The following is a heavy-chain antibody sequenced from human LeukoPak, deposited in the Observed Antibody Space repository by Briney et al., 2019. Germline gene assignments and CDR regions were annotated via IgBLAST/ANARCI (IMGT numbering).Heavy chain of an antibody. V-gene: IGHV3-73*01. CDR2: IRSKANGYAT. CDR3: TRLSGDLTFDY. Sequence: GGSLRLSCAASGFTFSDSAMHWVRQASGKGLEWIGRIRSKANGYATAYAVSVKDRFTISRDDSKNAAYLQMNSLKTEDTAVYYCTRLSGDLTFDYWGQGTLVTVSS. J-gene: IGHJ4*02. D-gene: IGHD6-25*01. CDR1: GFTFSDSA.